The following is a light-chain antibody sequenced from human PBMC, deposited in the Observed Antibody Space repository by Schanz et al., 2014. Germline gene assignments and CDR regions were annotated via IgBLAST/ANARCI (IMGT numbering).Light chain of an antibody. J-gene: IGLJ1*01. V-gene: IGLV2-23*01. CDR3: CSYAGSSTYV. CDR1: SSDVGSYNL. Sequence: QSALTQPASVSGSPGQSITISCTGTSSDVGSYNLVSWDQQHPGKAPKLLIYEGSKWPSGVSNRFSASKSGNTASLTISGLQAEDEADYYCCSYAGSSTYVFGTGTKLTVL. CDR2: EGS.